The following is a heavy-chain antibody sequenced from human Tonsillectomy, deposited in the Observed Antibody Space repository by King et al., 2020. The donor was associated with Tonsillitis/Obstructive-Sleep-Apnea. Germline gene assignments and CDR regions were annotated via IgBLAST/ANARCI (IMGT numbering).Heavy chain of an antibody. D-gene: IGHD3-16*01. V-gene: IGHV1-69*01. CDR1: GGTFSSYA. J-gene: IGHJ6*03. Sequence: VQLVESGAEVKKPGSSVKVSCKASGGTFSSYAISWVRQAPGQGLEWMGGIIPIFGTANYAQKFQGRVTITADESTSTAYMELSSLRSEDTAVYYCARTPLIQVVWYYYYYYMDVWGKGTTVTVSS. CDR2: IIPIFGTA. CDR3: ARTPLIQVVWYYYYYYMDV.